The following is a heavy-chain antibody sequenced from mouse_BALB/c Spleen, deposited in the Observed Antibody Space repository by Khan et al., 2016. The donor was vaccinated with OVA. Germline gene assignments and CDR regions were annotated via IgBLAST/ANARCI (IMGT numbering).Heavy chain of an antibody. CDR2: INPSNGDT. Sequence: QVQLQQPGAELVKPGASVKISCKASGYTFTSFYMYWVKQRPGQGLEWIGGINPSNGDTYFYEKFKSKATLTVDKSSTTAYMQFSSLTSEDSAVYYGARSGYGNPFAYWGQGTLVTVSA. CDR3: ARSGYGNPFAY. CDR1: GYTFTSFY. J-gene: IGHJ3*01. V-gene: IGHV1S81*02. D-gene: IGHD2-1*01.